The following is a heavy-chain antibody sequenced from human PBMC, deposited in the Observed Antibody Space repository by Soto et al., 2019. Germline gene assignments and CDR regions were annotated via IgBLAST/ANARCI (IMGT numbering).Heavy chain of an antibody. CDR1: GGTFSSYT. J-gene: IGHJ4*01. CDR2: IIPILGIA. D-gene: IGHD6-19*01. CDR3: ATVSGGWPYYFDY. V-gene: IGHV1-69*02. Sequence: SVKVSCKASGGTFSSYTISWVRQAPGQGLEWMGRIIPILGIANYAQKFQGRVTITADKATSTGYMELSSLRSEDTSFYYCATVSGGWPYYFDYWGHGTLVTVSS.